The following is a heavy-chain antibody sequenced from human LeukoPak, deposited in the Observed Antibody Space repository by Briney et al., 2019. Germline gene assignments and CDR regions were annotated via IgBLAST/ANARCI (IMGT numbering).Heavy chain of an antibody. J-gene: IGHJ4*02. CDR2: IYSGGST. CDR3: ARFQWRLRILDY. Sequence: GGSLRLSCAASGFTVSSNYMSWVRQAPGKGLEWVSVIYSGGSTYYADSVKGRFTISRDNSKNTLYLQMNSLRAEDTAVYYCARFQWRLRILDYWGQGTLVTVSS. D-gene: IGHD5-12*01. CDR1: GFTVSSNY. V-gene: IGHV3-66*01.